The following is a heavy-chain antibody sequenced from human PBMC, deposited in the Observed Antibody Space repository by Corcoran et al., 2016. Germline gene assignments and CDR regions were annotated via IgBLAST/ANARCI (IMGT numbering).Heavy chain of an antibody. Sequence: QVQLQESGPGLVKPSETLSLTCTVSGGSISSYYWSWIRQPPGKGLEWIGHIYYSGSTNYNPSLKSRVTISVDTPKNQFSLKLSSVTAADTAVYYCARVLPICGWYFIDYWGQGTLVTVSS. D-gene: IGHD6-19*01. CDR2: IYYSGST. V-gene: IGHV4-59*01. CDR1: GGSISSYY. CDR3: ARVLPICGWYFIDY. J-gene: IGHJ4*02.